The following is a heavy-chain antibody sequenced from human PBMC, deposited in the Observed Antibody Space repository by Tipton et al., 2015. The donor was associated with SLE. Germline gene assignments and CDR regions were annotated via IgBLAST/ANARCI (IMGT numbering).Heavy chain of an antibody. CDR3: AKARGFYYYYGMDV. CDR2: ISGSGDST. CDR1: GFTFTNYA. J-gene: IGHJ6*02. V-gene: IGHV3-23*01. Sequence: SLRLSCAASGFTFTNYAMNWVRQVPGKGLEWVSGISGSGDSTYYADSAKGRFTISRANPKDTLYLQMNSLRVEDTAIYYCAKARGFYYYYGMDVWGQGTTVTVSS.